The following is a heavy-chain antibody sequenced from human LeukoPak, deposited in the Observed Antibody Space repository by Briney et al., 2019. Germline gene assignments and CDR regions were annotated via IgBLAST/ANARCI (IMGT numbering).Heavy chain of an antibody. J-gene: IGHJ4*02. Sequence: PSETLSLTCSVSGGSISSYYWRWLRQPAGKGLEWIGRIYTSGSTNYNPSLKSRVTMSVDTSKNQFSLQLSSVTAADTAVYYCARTHYDFWSGYLFFDYWGQGTLVTVSS. CDR2: IYTSGST. CDR1: GGSISSYY. D-gene: IGHD3-3*01. V-gene: IGHV4-4*07. CDR3: ARTHYDFWSGYLFFDY.